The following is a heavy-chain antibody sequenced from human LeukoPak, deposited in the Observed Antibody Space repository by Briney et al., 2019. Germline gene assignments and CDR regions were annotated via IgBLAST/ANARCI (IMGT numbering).Heavy chain of an antibody. Sequence: SETLSLTCTVSGYSISSCYYWGWIRQPPGKGLEWIGSIYHSGSTYYNPSLKSRVTISVDTSKNQFSLKLSSVTAADTAVYYCARGNTVGAMGYWGQGTLVTVSS. CDR1: GYSISSCYY. CDR3: ARGNTVGAMGY. V-gene: IGHV4-38-2*02. D-gene: IGHD1-26*01. CDR2: IYHSGST. J-gene: IGHJ4*02.